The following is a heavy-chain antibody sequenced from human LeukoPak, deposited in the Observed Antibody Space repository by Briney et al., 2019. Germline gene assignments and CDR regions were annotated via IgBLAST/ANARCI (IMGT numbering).Heavy chain of an antibody. CDR1: GGSFSGYY. D-gene: IGHD6-6*01. J-gene: IGHJ4*02. V-gene: IGHV4-34*01. CDR2: INHSGST. CDR3: ARSFEYSSSSYY. Sequence: SETLSLTCAVYGGSFSGYYWSWIRQPPGKGLEWIREINHSGSTNYNPSLKSRVTISVDTSKNQFSLKLSSVTAADTAVYYCARSFEYSSSSYYWGQGTLVTVSS.